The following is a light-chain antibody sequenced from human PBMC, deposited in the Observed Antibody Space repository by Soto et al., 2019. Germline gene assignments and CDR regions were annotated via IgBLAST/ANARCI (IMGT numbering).Light chain of an antibody. CDR2: EVN. Sequence: QSALTQPASVSGSPGQSITISCTGASTDIGGYDLVAWYQQDPGKAPKLMIYEVNKRPSGVSDRFSCSKSGNTASLTISGFQAEDEADYFCSSHAGRGSIIFGGGTKLTVL. CDR3: SSHAGRGSII. J-gene: IGLJ2*01. CDR1: STDIGGYDL. V-gene: IGLV2-23*02.